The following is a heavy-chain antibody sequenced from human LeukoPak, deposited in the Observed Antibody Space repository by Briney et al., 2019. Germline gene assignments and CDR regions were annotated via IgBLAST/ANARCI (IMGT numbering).Heavy chain of an antibody. CDR1: GGSISSYY. J-gene: IGHJ4*02. CDR2: IYYSGST. Sequence: SGTLSLTCAVSGGSISSYYLTWIRQPPGRGLEWVGGIYYSGSTNHKPPLTSRVTISVDTSQNQFSLQLTAVTAADTGAYYFSERTGYYDGFDYSGEGSLVTVSS. V-gene: IGHV4-59*01. CDR3: SERTGYYDGFDY. D-gene: IGHD3/OR15-3a*01.